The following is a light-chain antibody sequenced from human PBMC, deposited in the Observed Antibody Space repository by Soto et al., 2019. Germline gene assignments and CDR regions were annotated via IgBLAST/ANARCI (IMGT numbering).Light chain of an antibody. CDR3: MQALQTPRT. CDR2: LGS. Sequence: DIVMTQSPLSLPVTPGEPASISCRSSQSLLHSNGYNYLDWYLQKPGQSPQLLSYLGSNRASGGTDRFSGSGSGTDFTLKISRVEAEDVGVYYCMQALQTPRTFGQGTKVEIK. CDR1: QSLLHSNGYNY. J-gene: IGKJ1*01. V-gene: IGKV2-28*01.